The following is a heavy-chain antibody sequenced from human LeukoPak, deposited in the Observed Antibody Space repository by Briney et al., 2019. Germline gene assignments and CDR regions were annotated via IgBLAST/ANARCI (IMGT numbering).Heavy chain of an antibody. J-gene: IGHJ4*02. CDR3: AKSRYDYGDFFFDY. CDR1: GYTFTDYY. CDR2: INPKRGGT. Sequence: ASVRVSCKTSGYTFTDYYIHWLRQAPAQGPEWLGWINPKRGGTNNAQEFQDRLTMTRDTSNTTAHMDLTSLTSDDTAIYYCAKSRYDYGDFFFDYWGQGTLVTVSS. V-gene: IGHV1-2*02. D-gene: IGHD4-17*01.